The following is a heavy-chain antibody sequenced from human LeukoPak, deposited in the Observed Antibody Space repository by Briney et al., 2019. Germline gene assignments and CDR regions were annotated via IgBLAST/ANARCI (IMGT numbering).Heavy chain of an antibody. Sequence: SETLSLTCSVSGGSISSYYSWIRQPPGKGLEWIGYIYTSGSTNYNPSLKSRVTISVDTSKTQFSLKVSSVTAADTAVYYCARHETAGDTAVARFDYWGQGTLVTVSS. CDR2: IYTSGST. CDR1: GGSISSYY. J-gene: IGHJ4*02. V-gene: IGHV4-4*09. CDR3: ARHETAGDTAVARFDY. D-gene: IGHD5-18*01.